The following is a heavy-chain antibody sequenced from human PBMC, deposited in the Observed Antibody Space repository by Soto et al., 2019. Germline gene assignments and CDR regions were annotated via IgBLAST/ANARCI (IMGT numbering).Heavy chain of an antibody. CDR1: GFTFSSYG. CDR3: ASRPLNTNSGY. D-gene: IGHD2-8*01. J-gene: IGHJ4*02. Sequence: GGSLRLSCAASGFTFSSYGMHWVRQAPGKGLEWVAVISYDGSNKYYADSVKGRFTISRDNSKNTLYLQMNSLRAEDTAVYYCASRPLNTNSGYWGQGTQVTVSS. CDR2: ISYDGSNK. V-gene: IGHV3-30*03.